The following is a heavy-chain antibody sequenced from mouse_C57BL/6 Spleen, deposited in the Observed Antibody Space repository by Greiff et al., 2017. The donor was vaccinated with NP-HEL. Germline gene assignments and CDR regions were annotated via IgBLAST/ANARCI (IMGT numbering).Heavy chain of an antibody. CDR1: GYTFTDYN. Sequence: VQLQQSGPELVKPGASVKMSCKASGYTFTDYNMHWVKQSHGKSLEWIGYINPNNGGTSYNQKFKGKATLTVNKSSSTAYMELRSLTSEDSAVYYCARSTGTLRYFDVWGTGTTVTVSS. V-gene: IGHV1-22*01. D-gene: IGHD4-1*02. CDR3: ARSTGTLRYFDV. J-gene: IGHJ1*03. CDR2: INPNNGGT.